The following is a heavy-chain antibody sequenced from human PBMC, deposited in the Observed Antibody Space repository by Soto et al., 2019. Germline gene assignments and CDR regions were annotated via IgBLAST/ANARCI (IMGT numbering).Heavy chain of an antibody. CDR1: GYTFTSYY. CDR2: INPSGGST. CDR3: ARVARTTVTTNGCFDP. D-gene: IGHD4-17*01. V-gene: IGHV1-46*03. Sequence: ASVKVSCKASGYTFTSYYMHWLRQAPGQGLEWMGIINPSGGSTSYAQKFQGRVTMTRDTSTSTVYMELSSLRSEDTAVYYCARVARTTVTTNGCFDPWGQGTLVPVSS. J-gene: IGHJ5*02.